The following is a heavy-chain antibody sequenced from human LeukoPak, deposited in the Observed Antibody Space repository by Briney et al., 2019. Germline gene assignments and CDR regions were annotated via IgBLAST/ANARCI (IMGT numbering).Heavy chain of an antibody. Sequence: SETLSLTCTVSGGSISSGDYYWSWIRQPPGKGLEWIGYIYYSGSTYYNPSLKSRVTISVDTSKNQFSLKLSSVTAADTAAYYCAKNDNWGFDYWGQGTLVTVSS. D-gene: IGHD7-27*01. CDR3: AKNDNWGFDY. CDR1: GGSISSGDYY. V-gene: IGHV4-30-4*01. J-gene: IGHJ4*02. CDR2: IYYSGST.